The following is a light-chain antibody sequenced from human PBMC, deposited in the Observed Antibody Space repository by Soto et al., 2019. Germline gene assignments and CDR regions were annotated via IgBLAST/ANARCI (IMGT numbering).Light chain of an antibody. CDR3: QKYSSVPV. CDR1: QGINNY. CDR2: AAS. J-gene: IGKJ3*01. Sequence: DIPMTQSPSSLSASVGDRVTITCRASQGINNYVVWYQQKPGKPPKLLIYAASTLQSGVPSRFSGSGSGTDFTLTINSLQPEDVATYSCQKYSSVPVFGPGTKVDIK. V-gene: IGKV1-27*01.